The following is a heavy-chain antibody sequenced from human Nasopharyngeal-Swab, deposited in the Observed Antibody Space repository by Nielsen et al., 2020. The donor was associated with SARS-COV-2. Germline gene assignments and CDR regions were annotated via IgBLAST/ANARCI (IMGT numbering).Heavy chain of an antibody. D-gene: IGHD3-16*01. J-gene: IGHJ4*02. CDR1: GFTFSRNS. CDR3: AKEDDGHSQIDY. CDR2: ISADGSGK. Sequence: GESLKISCAASGFTFSRNSIHWVRQAPGKGPEWVAVISADGSGKYYADSVKGRFTISRDNSNNTLYLQMNSLTVEDAALYYCAKEDDGHSQIDYWGQGTQVTVSS. V-gene: IGHV3-30*18.